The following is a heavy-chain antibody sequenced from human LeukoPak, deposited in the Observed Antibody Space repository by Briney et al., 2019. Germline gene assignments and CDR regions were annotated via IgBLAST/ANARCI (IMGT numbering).Heavy chain of an antibody. D-gene: IGHD6-13*01. CDR2: IRYVGINK. V-gene: IGHV3-30*02. Sequence: GGSLRLSCAASGFTFSTYGMHWVRQAPGKGLEWVSFIRYVGINKYYADSVKGRFTISRDNSKNTLYLQMNSLRPEDTAVYYCAKRSAAANYYFDYWGQGTLVTVSS. CDR1: GFTFSTYG. CDR3: AKRSAAANYYFDY. J-gene: IGHJ4*02.